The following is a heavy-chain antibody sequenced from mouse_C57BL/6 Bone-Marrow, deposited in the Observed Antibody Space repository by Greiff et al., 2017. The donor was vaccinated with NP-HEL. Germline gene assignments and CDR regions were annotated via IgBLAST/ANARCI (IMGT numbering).Heavy chain of an antibody. Sequence: EVKLQESGPVLVKPGASVKMSCKASGYTFTDYYMNWVKQSHGKSLEWIGVINPYNGGTSYNQKFKGKATLTVDKSSSTAYMELNSLTSEDSAVYYCARLANYYGSSPYWYFDVWGTGTTVTVSS. D-gene: IGHD1-1*01. CDR2: INPYNGGT. J-gene: IGHJ1*03. CDR3: ARLANYYGSSPYWYFDV. V-gene: IGHV1-19*01. CDR1: GYTFTDYY.